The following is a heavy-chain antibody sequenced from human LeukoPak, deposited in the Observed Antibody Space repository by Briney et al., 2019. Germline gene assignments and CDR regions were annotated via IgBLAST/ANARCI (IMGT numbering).Heavy chain of an antibody. V-gene: IGHV1-18*01. D-gene: IGHD3-3*01. J-gene: IGHJ5*02. CDR1: GYTFTSYG. CDR3: ARDLEVYDFWSGYYPNWFDP. Sequence: ASVKVSCKASGYTFTSYGISWVRQAPGQGLEWMGWISAYNGNTNYAQKLQGRVTMTTDTSTSTAYMELRSLRSDDTAVYYCARDLEVYDFWSGYYPNWFDPWGQGTLVTVSS. CDR2: ISAYNGNT.